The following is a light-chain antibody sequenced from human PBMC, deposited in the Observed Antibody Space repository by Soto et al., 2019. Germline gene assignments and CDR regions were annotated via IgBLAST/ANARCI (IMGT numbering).Light chain of an antibody. CDR3: SSYTSSSTLV. V-gene: IGLV2-14*01. Sequence: QPASVSGSPGQSITISCTGTSSDVGDSNYVSWHQQHPGTAPKLMIYDVSNRPSGVSNRFSGSKSGNTASLTIAGLQAEDEADYYCSSYTSSSTLVFGGGTQLTVL. CDR1: SSDVGDSNY. J-gene: IGLJ2*01. CDR2: DVS.